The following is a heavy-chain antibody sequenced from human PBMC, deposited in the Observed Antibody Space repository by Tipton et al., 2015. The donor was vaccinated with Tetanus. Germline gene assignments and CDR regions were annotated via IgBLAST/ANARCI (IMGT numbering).Heavy chain of an antibody. D-gene: IGHD6-25*01. CDR2: ISAYNGKT. CDR3: ARVQEQRIYYYGMDV. CDR1: GYNFVNFG. V-gene: IGHV1-18*01. J-gene: IGHJ6*02. Sequence: QLVQSGAEVKKPGASVKVSCKASGYNFVNFGISWVRQAPGQGLEWMGWISAYNGKTKYAQRLQGRVTMTTGRSASTAYMDLRRLRSDDTAVYYCARVQEQRIYYYGMDVWGQGTTVTVSS.